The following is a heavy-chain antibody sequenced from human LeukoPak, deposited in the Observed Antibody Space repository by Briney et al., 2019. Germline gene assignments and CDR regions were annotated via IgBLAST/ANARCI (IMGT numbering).Heavy chain of an antibody. CDR3: ARDRSSGYYWRGYMDV. J-gene: IGHJ6*03. Sequence: GVSLRLSCAASGFTFSSYAMSWVRQAPGKGLEWFSAISGSGSSTYYADSVKGRFTISRDNSKNTLYLQMNSLRAEDTAVYYCARDRSSGYYWRGYMDVWGKGTTVTVSS. CDR2: ISGSGSST. D-gene: IGHD3-22*01. CDR1: GFTFSSYA. V-gene: IGHV3-23*01.